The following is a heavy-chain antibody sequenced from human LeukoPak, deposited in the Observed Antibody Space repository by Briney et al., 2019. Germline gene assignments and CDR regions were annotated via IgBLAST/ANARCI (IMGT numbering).Heavy chain of an antibody. Sequence: TPSETLSLTCTVSGGSISSYYWSWIRQPPGKGLEWIGYIYYSGSTNYNPSLKSRVTISVDTSKNQFSLKLCSVTAADTAVYYCARLVAARPTNWFDPWGQGTLVTVSS. CDR1: GGSISSYY. D-gene: IGHD6-6*01. CDR2: IYYSGST. CDR3: ARLVAARPTNWFDP. J-gene: IGHJ5*02. V-gene: IGHV4-59*01.